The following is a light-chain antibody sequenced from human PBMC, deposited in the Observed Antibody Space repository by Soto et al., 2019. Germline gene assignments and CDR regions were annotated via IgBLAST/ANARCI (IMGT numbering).Light chain of an antibody. CDR2: GAS. V-gene: IGKV3-20*01. CDR1: QSVTSSY. J-gene: IGKJ2*01. CDR3: QQYRNSPYT. Sequence: EIVLTQSPGTLSLSPGERATLSCRASQSVTSSYLAWYQQKPGQAPRLLIYGASTRATGLPDRFSGSGSGTDFTLTISRLEPEDFAVYYCQQYRNSPYTFGQGTKLEIK.